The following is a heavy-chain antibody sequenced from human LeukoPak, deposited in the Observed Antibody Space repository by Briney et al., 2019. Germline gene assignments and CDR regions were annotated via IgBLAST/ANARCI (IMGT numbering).Heavy chain of an antibody. Sequence: SETLSLTCTVSGGSISSSSYYWGWIRQPPGKGLEWIGSIYYSGSTYYNPSLKSRVTISVDRSKNQFSLKLSSVTAADTAVYYCARDCSNYYDSSGLDYWGQGTLVTVSS. D-gene: IGHD3-22*01. J-gene: IGHJ4*02. CDR3: ARDCSNYYDSSGLDY. CDR1: GGSISSSSYY. V-gene: IGHV4-39*07. CDR2: IYYSGST.